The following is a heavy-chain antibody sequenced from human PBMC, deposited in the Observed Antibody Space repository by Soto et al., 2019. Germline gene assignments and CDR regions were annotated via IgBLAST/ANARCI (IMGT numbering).Heavy chain of an antibody. CDR1: GFTFGRHG. J-gene: IGHJ4*02. V-gene: IGHV3-33*01. CDR3: ARDDDYGDNGLDY. Sequence: QVQLVESGGGVVQPGGSLRLSCAASGFTFGRHGMHWVRQAPGKGVEWVAVIGSDGRRDSYADSVRGRFTISRDNGQNTLYLQMNSLRAEDKAVYYCARDDDYGDNGLDYWGQGTLVTVSS. CDR2: IGSDGRRD. D-gene: IGHD4-17*01.